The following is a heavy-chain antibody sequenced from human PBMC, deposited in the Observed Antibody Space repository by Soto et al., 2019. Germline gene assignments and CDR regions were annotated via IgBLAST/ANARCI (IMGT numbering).Heavy chain of an antibody. CDR1: GFTFSSYA. V-gene: IGHV3-23*01. Sequence: EVQLLESGGGLVQPGGSLRLSCAASGFTFSSYAMSWVRQAPGKGLEWVSAISGSGGSTYYADSVKGRFTISRDNSKNTLYLQMSSLRAEDTAVYYWAKFRGVVVPAAMTDWGQGTLVTVSS. CDR2: ISGSGGST. J-gene: IGHJ4*02. D-gene: IGHD2-2*01. CDR3: AKFRGVVVPAAMTD.